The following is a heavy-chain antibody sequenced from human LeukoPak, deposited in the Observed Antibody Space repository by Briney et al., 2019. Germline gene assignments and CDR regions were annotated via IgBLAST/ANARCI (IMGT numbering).Heavy chain of an antibody. J-gene: IGHJ5*02. CDR1: GYTFTSYY. Sequence: ASVKVSCKASGYTFTSYYMHWVRQAPGQGLEWMGIINPSGGSTSYAQKFQGRVTMTRDMSTSTVYMELKNLRSDDTAVYFCARVQNRNSGWSRGHWFDPWGQGTLVTVSS. CDR3: ARVQNRNSGWSRGHWFDP. CDR2: INPSGGST. V-gene: IGHV1-46*01. D-gene: IGHD6-19*01.